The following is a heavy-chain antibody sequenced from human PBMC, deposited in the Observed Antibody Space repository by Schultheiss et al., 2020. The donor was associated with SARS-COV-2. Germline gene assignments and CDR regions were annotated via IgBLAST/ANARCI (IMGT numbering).Heavy chain of an antibody. CDR1: GFTFSTYG. D-gene: IGHD3-22*01. J-gene: IGHJ4*02. CDR3: ARPFSDNSGYYPL. Sequence: GGSLRLSCAASGFTFSTYGMHWARQAPGKGLEWVAVISYDGNNKYYADSVKGRFTISRDNSKSTVYLQMDSLRLEDTAVYYCARPFSDNSGYYPLWGRGTLVTVSS. V-gene: IGHV3-30*03. CDR2: ISYDGNNK.